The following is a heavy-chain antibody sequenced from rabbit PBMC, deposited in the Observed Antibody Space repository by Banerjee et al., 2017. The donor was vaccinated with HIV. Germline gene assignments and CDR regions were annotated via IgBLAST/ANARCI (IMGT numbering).Heavy chain of an antibody. D-gene: IGHD4-1*01. Sequence: QEQLEESGGGLVQPEGSLTLTCTASGFSFSNGYVMCWVRQAPGKGLELIGCISTGSGSTWYASWVNGRFTISRSTSLNTVDLKKTSLTAADTATYFCARDLAGVIGWNFDLWGQGTLVTVS. J-gene: IGHJ4*01. CDR3: ARDLAGVIGWNFDL. CDR2: ISTGSGST. V-gene: IGHV1S43*01. CDR1: GFSFSNGYV.